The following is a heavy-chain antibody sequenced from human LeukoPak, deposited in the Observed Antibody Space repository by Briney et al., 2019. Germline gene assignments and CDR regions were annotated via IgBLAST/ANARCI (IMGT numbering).Heavy chain of an antibody. Sequence: PSETLSLTCTVSGGSISSYYWSWIRQPAGKGLEWIGRIYTSGSTNYNPSLKSRVTMSVDTSKNQFSLKLSSVTAADTAVYYCASRSTYMVRGYYFDYWGQGTLVTVSS. V-gene: IGHV4-4*07. J-gene: IGHJ4*02. CDR2: IYTSGST. CDR3: ASRSTYMVRGYYFDY. CDR1: GGSISSYY. D-gene: IGHD3-10*01.